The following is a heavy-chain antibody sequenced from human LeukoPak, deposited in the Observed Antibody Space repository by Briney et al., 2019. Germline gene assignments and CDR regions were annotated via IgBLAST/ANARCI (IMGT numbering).Heavy chain of an antibody. Sequence: SETLSLTCAVSGGSISSSNWWSWVRQPPGKGLEWIGEIYHSGSTNYNPSLKSRVTISVDKSKNQFSLKLSSVTAADTAVYYCAGTYYYDSSGYYGLYYYYYYMDVWGKGTTVTVSS. J-gene: IGHJ6*03. CDR3: AGTYYYDSSGYYGLYYYYYYMDV. CDR2: IYHSGST. CDR1: GGSISSSNW. V-gene: IGHV4-4*02. D-gene: IGHD3-22*01.